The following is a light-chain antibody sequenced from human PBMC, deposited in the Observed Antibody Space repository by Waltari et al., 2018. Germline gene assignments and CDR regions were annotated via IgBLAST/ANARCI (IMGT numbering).Light chain of an antibody. CDR3: CSYAGGSTYVV. CDR1: SSDVGNYNL. V-gene: IGLV2-23*01. J-gene: IGLJ2*01. Sequence: QSALTQPASVSGSPGQSITISCTGNSSDVGNYNLVSWYQQHPGKAPKLMIYEGNKRPSGVSHRFSGSKSGNTASLTISGLQAEDEADYHCCSYAGGSTYVVFGGGTKLTVL. CDR2: EGN.